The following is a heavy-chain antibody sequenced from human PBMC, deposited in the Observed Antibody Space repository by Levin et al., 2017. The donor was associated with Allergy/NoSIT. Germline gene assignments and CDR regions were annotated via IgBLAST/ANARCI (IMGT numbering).Heavy chain of an antibody. D-gene: IGHD2/OR15-2a*01. CDR1: GFDVSVSY. CDR3: ANGAGYYETRRFDS. J-gene: IGHJ4*02. CDR2: IYESGVR. V-gene: IGHV3-53*01. Sequence: GGSLRLSCAASGFDVSVSYMSWVRQAPGKGLEWISLIYESGVRDYAVSVGGRFSISRDASKNTLYLQMNGLRAEDTAVYYCANGAGYYETRRFDSWGQGTLVIVSS.